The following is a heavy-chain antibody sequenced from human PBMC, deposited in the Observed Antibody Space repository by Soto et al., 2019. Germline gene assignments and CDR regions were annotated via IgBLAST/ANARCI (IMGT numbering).Heavy chain of an antibody. V-gene: IGHV1-46*01. D-gene: IGHD4-4*01. CDR2: INPSGGVT. CDR3: ARRGDDYNYLDY. CDR1: GGTFSSYA. J-gene: IGHJ4*02. Sequence: ASVKVSCKASGGTFSSYAISWVRQAPGQGLEWMGKINPSGGVTMYPQKFQGRVTMTRDTSTSTVYMELSSLRSEDTAVYYCARRGDDYNYLDYWGQGTLVTVSS.